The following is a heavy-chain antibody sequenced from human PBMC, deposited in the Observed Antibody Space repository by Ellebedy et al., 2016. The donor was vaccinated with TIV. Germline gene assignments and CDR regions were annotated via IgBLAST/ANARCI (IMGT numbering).Heavy chain of an antibody. Sequence: SETLSLTXAVYGGSFSGYYWSWIRQPPGKGLEWIGEINHSGSTNYNPSLKSRVTISVDTSKNQFSLKLSSVTAADTAVYYCARGRRTYYYYYYMDVWGKGTTVTVSS. CDR3: ARGRRTYYYYYYMDV. J-gene: IGHJ6*03. D-gene: IGHD1-14*01. CDR2: INHSGST. V-gene: IGHV4-34*01. CDR1: GGSFSGYY.